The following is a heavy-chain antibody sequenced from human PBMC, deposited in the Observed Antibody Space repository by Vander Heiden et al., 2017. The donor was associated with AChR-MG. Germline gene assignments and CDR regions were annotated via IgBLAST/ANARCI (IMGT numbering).Heavy chain of an antibody. Sequence: QVQLVESGGGVVRPGRPLRPSCAASGFTFSAHGMHWVRQAPGKGLEWVAFISNDGENKNYAESVKGRFFISRDNSKKSLHLLVNSLRSEDTAVYFCAKILTDTSGWENVDFWGQGTLVTVS. D-gene: IGHD6-19*01. CDR2: ISNDGENK. CDR1: GFTFSAHG. V-gene: IGHV3-30*18. J-gene: IGHJ4*02. CDR3: AKILTDTSGWENVDF.